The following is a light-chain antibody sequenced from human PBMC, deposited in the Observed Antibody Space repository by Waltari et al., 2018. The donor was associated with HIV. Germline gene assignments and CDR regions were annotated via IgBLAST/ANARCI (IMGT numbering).Light chain of an antibody. CDR1: SSNIGSNT. V-gene: IGLV1-44*01. J-gene: IGLJ3*02. Sequence: QSVLTQPPSVSGTPGQNVTISCSGSSSNIGSNTVNWYQQLPGAAPKLLIYTNDQRPSGVPDRFSGSKSGTSASLAISGLQSADEADYYCAAWDDSLNGMFGGGTKLTVL. CDR2: TND. CDR3: AAWDDSLNGM.